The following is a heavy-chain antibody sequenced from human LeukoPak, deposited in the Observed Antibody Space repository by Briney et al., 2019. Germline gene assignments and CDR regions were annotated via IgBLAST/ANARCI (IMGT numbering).Heavy chain of an antibody. CDR3: ARASSYDSVTRYDPAWFGP. Sequence: KPSETLSLTCAVYGGSLSGFYWSWIRRPPGKGLEWIGEINHSGSTNYNPSLKSRVTMSMDTSKKQLSLRVTSVTAADTAVYYCARASSYDSVTRYDPAWFGPWGQGTLVTVSS. CDR1: GGSLSGFY. V-gene: IGHV4-34*01. D-gene: IGHD3-22*01. CDR2: INHSGST. J-gene: IGHJ5*02.